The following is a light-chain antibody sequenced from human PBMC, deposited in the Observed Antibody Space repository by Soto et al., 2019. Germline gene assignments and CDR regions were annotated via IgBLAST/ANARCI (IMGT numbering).Light chain of an antibody. Sequence: DIQMTQSPSTLSASVGDRVTITCRASQSISSWLAWYQQKPGKAPKLLIYDASSLESGFPSRFSGSGSGTDFTLTISSLQPDDLATYYCQQYNSYSRTFGQGTKVEIK. V-gene: IGKV1-5*03. J-gene: IGKJ1*01. CDR3: QQYNSYSRT. CDR1: QSISSW. CDR2: DAS.